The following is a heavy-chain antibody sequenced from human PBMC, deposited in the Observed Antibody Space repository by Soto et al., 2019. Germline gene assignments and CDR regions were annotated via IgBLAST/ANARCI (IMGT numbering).Heavy chain of an antibody. D-gene: IGHD6-19*01. CDR2: IRSNANSYAT. V-gene: IGHV3-73*02. CDR3: TRHSGYSSGWYEDY. CDR1: GFTFSGSA. J-gene: IGHJ4*02. Sequence: EVQLVESGGGLVQPGGSLKLSCAASGFTFSGSAMHWVRQASGKGLEWVGRIRSNANSYATAYAASVKGRFTISIDDSKKTAYLQTNSLNTEDTAVYYCTRHSGYSSGWYEDYWGQGPLVTVS.